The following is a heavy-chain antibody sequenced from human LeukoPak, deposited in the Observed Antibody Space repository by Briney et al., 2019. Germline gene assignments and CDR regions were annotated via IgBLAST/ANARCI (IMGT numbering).Heavy chain of an antibody. CDR2: INHSGST. D-gene: IGHD3-22*01. J-gene: IGHJ4*02. Sequence: PSETLSLTCAVYGGSFSGYYWSWIRQPPGKGLEWIGEINHSGSTNYNPSLKSRVTISVDTSKNRFSLKLSSVTAADTAVYYCARGPGWLPQAFDYWGQGTLVTVSS. CDR1: GGSFSGYY. CDR3: ARGPGWLPQAFDY. V-gene: IGHV4-34*01.